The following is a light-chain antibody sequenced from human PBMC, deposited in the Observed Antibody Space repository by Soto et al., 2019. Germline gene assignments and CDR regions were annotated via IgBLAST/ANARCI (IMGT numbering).Light chain of an antibody. CDR2: EVS. V-gene: IGLV2-14*01. CDR1: SSDVGGYNY. Sequence: QSVLTQPASVSGSPGQSITISCTGTSSDVGGYNYVSWYQQHPGKAPKLMIYEVSNRPSGVSNRFSGSKSGNTASLTISGLQAEDEADYYCSSYTRSSTRVFGGGTQQTVL. CDR3: SSYTRSSTRV. J-gene: IGLJ3*02.